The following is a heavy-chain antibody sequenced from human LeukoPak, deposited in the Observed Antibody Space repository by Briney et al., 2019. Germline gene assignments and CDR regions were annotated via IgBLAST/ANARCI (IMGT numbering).Heavy chain of an antibody. CDR3: ARETGCSSTSCPLYYYYMDV. J-gene: IGHJ6*03. Sequence: GGSLRLSCAASGFTFSSYWMSWVRQAPGKGLEWVANIKQDGSEKYYVDSVKGRFTISRDNAKNSLYLQMNSLRAEDTAVYYCARETGCSSTSCPLYYYYMDVWGKGTTVTVSS. CDR1: GFTFSSYW. CDR2: IKQDGSEK. D-gene: IGHD2-2*01. V-gene: IGHV3-7*01.